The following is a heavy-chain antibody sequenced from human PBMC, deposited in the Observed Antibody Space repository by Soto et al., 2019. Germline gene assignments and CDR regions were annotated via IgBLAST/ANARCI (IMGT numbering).Heavy chain of an antibody. CDR3: AKGKDVDTAMVKYYYCGMDV. J-gene: IGHJ6*02. CDR1: GFTFSSYG. D-gene: IGHD5-18*01. V-gene: IGHV3-30*18. Sequence: GGSLRLSCAASGFTFSSYGMHWVRQAPGKGLEWVAVISYDGSNKYYADSVKGRFTISRDNSKNTLYLQMNSLRAEDTAVYYSAKGKDVDTAMVKYYYCGMDVWDQGTTVTVSS. CDR2: ISYDGSNK.